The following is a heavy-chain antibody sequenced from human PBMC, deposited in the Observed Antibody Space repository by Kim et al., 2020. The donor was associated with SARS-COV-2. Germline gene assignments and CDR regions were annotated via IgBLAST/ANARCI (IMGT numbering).Heavy chain of an antibody. V-gene: IGHV1-69*01. CDR3: ARALLLGDYFDY. Sequence: NDAQKFQGRVTITADESTSTAYMELSSLRSEDTAVYYCARALLLGDYFDYWGQGTLVTVSS. D-gene: IGHD2-15*01. J-gene: IGHJ4*02.